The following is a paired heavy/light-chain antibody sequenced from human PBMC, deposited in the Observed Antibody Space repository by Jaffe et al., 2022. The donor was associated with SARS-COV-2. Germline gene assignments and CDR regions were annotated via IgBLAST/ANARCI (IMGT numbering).Heavy chain of an antibody. CDR2: IKQDGREK. D-gene: IGHD3-10*01. V-gene: IGHV3-7*01. CDR3: ARGLSTSRFSPGAF. Sequence: EVQLMESGGDLVQPGGSLRLSCAASGFPFSNYWMHWVRQVPGKGLERVANIKQDGREKYYVDSVKGRFTISRDNAKKSLFLEMNSLRVDDTGVYFCARGLSTSRFSPGAFWGQGTLVTVSS. J-gene: IGHJ1*01. CDR1: GFPFSNYW.
Light chain of an antibody. CDR1: QSVASSF. CDR2: DGS. J-gene: IGKJ1*01. V-gene: IGKV3-20*01. CDR3: HQYGSPLWT. Sequence: EIVLTQSPGTLSLSPGERATLSCRPSQSVASSFLAWYQQKPGQAPRLLIYDGSTRATGIPDRFSGSGSGTDFTLTISRLEPEDFAVYYCHQYGSPLWTFGLGTKVEIK.